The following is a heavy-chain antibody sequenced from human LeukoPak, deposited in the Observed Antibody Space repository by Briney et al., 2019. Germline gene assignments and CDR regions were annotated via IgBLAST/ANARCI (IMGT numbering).Heavy chain of an antibody. V-gene: IGHV3-48*04. CDR1: GITFTSLW. CDR3: ARGRGASFDY. CDR2: ISSSSSTI. Sequence: PGGSLRLSCAASGITFTSLWMTWVRQAPGKGLEWVSSISSSSSTIDYADSVKGRFTISRDNAKNSLYLQMNSLRAEDTAVYYCARGRGASFDYWGQGTLVTVSS. J-gene: IGHJ4*02.